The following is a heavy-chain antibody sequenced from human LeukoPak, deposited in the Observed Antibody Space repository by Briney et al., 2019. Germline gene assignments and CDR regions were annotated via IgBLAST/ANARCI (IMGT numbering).Heavy chain of an antibody. CDR2: TYYRSKWYN. D-gene: IGHD5-18*01. V-gene: IGHV6-1*01. CDR1: GDSFSSNSAA. Sequence: SQTLSLTCAISGDSFSSNSAAWNWLRQSPSRGLEWLGRTYYRSKWYNDYAVSVKSRITINPDTSKNQFSLQLNSVTPEDTAVYYCAREWETAMLATQLDYWGQGTLVTVSS. J-gene: IGHJ4*02. CDR3: AREWETAMLATQLDY.